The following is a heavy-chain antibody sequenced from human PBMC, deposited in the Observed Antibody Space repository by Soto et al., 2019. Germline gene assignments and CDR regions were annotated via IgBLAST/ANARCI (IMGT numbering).Heavy chain of an antibody. Sequence: ASVKVSCKASGYTFTSYGISWVRQAPGQGLEWMGWISAYNGNTNYAQKLQGRVTMTTDTSTSTAYMELRSLRSDDTAVYYCARFLRKHGSGRAGMDVWGQGTTVTVSS. CDR2: ISAYNGNT. J-gene: IGHJ6*02. D-gene: IGHD3-10*01. CDR1: GYTFTSYG. CDR3: ARFLRKHGSGRAGMDV. V-gene: IGHV1-18*01.